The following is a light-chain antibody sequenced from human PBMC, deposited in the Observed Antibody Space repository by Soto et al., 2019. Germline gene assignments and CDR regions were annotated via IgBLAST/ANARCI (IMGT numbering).Light chain of an antibody. CDR1: QSISSW. V-gene: IGKV1-5*03. CDR2: KAS. Sequence: DIPMTQSPSTLSASVGDRVTITCRASQSISSWLAWYQQKPGKAPKLLIYKASSLESGVPSRFSGSGSGTEFTLTISSLQFDDFATYYCQQYKSYSPTFGQGTKVEIK. CDR3: QQYKSYSPT. J-gene: IGKJ1*01.